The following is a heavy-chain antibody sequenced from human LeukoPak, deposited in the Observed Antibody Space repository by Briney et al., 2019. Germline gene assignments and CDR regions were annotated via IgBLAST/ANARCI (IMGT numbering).Heavy chain of an antibody. V-gene: IGHV4-34*01. CDR2: INHSGST. CDR3: ARVHFSPHNWFDP. CDR1: GGSFSGYY. D-gene: IGHD2/OR15-2a*01. Sequence: SETLSLTCAVYGGSFSGYYWSWIRQPPGKGLEWIGEINHSGSTNYNPSLKSRVTISVDTSKNQFSLKLSSVTAADTAVYYCARVHFSPHNWFDPWGQGTLVTVSS. J-gene: IGHJ5*02.